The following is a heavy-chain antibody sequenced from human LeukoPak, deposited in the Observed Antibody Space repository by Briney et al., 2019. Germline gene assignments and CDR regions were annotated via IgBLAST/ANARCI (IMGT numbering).Heavy chain of an antibody. CDR2: IYHSGST. J-gene: IGHJ4*02. CDR3: AREYSTSSEGDYFDY. D-gene: IGHD6-6*01. V-gene: IGHV4-59*01. CDR1: GASITTYY. Sequence: SETLSLTCTVSGASITTYYWTWIRQPPGKGLEWIGYIYHSGSTNYNPSLKSRVTISLDTSRNQFSLRLSSVTAADTAVFFCAREYSTSSEGDYFDYWGQGSLVTVSS.